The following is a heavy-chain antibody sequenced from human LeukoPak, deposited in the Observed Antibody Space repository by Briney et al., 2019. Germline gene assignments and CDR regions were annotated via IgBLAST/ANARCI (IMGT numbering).Heavy chain of an antibody. J-gene: IGHJ4*02. D-gene: IGHD2-2*01. V-gene: IGHV3-48*02. CDR2: ISSGSDTI. CDR3: ARKYEQT. CDR1: GFTFSSYS. Sequence: GGPLRLSSAASGFTFSSYSMSWVRQAPGKGLEWVSYISSGSDTIYYADSAKGRFTISRDNAKNSLYLQMNSLRDEDTAVYYCARKYEQTWGQGTLVTVSS.